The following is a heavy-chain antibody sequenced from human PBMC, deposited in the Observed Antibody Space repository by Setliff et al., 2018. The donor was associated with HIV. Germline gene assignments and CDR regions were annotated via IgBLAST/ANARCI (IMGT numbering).Heavy chain of an antibody. CDR2: ISGFNGNT. V-gene: IGHV1-18*01. J-gene: IGHJ3*02. CDR3: ARVPYRSAWLSGGHDAFDI. CDR1: GYSFARYG. Sequence: ASVKVSCKASGYSFARYGLSWVRQAPGQGLEWMGWISGFNGNTKYAQSFQDRVAMTTETATSTAYMEMRSLRSDDTAVYFCARVPYRSAWLSGGHDAFDIWGQGTMVTVS. D-gene: IGHD6-19*01.